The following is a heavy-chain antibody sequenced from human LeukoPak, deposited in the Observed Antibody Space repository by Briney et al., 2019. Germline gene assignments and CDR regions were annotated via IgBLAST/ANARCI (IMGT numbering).Heavy chain of an antibody. CDR3: VKDRCDRATCPEV. CDR1: GVTFSTYA. Sequence: GGSLRLSCAASGVTFSTYAMSWVRQAPGEGLQWVSGISNSGDSTYYLDSVKGRFTISRDNSKNTLHLQMSSLRAEDTALYYCVKDRCDRATCPEVWGQGTLVTVSS. J-gene: IGHJ4*02. CDR2: ISNSGDST. D-gene: IGHD1-14*01. V-gene: IGHV3-23*01.